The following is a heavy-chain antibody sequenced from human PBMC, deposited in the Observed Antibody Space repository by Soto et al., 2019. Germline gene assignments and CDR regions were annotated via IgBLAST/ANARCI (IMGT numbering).Heavy chain of an antibody. CDR1: GFTFSTYA. D-gene: IGHD4-17*01. CDR2: ISDSGGTT. V-gene: IGHV3-23*01. CDR3: VTSYGDYPTGYFDY. J-gene: IGHJ4*02. Sequence: GGSLRLSCGASGFTFSTYAMSWVRQAPGKGLEWVSDISDSGGTTNYADSVKGRFTISRDNSKNTQYLEMNSLRAEDTAIYYCVTSYGDYPTGYFDYWGQGTLVTVSS.